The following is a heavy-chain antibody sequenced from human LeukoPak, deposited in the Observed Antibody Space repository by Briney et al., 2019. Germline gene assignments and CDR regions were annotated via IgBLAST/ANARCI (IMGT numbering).Heavy chain of an antibody. D-gene: IGHD1-7*01. V-gene: IGHV3-23*01. CDR2: VGGSGSYR. J-gene: IGHJ4*02. CDR3: AKYERNNWNYPPDY. CDR1: GFTFNSYW. Sequence: GGSLRLSCAASGFTFNSYWMNWVRQAPGKGLEWVSAVGGSGSYRYYADSVRGRFTISRDNSKNTMDLQMNSLRVEDTAVYFCAKYERNNWNYPPDYWGQGTLVTVSS.